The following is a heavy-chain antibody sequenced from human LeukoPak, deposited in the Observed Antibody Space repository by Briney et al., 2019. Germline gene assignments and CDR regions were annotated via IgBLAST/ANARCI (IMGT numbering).Heavy chain of an antibody. CDR1: GFTFSSYG. CDR2: IRYDGSNK. CDR3: ANFDRVEAGDAFDI. V-gene: IGHV3-30*02. Sequence: GGSLRLSCAASGFTFSSYGMHWVRQAPGKGLEWVAFIRYDGSNKYYADSVKGRFTISRDNSKNTLYLQMNSLRAEDTAVYYCANFDRVEAGDAFDIWGQGTMITVSS. D-gene: IGHD1-26*01. J-gene: IGHJ3*02.